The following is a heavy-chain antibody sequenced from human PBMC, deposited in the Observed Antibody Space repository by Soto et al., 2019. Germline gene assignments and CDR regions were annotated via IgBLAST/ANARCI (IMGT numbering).Heavy chain of an antibody. Sequence: SETLSLTCTVSGGSISSYYWSWIRQPPGKGLEWIGYIYYSGSTNYNPSLKSRVTISVDTSKNQFSLKLSSVTAADTAVYYCARRHLTTYYDILTGYSPTNTDAFDIWGQGTMVTVSS. D-gene: IGHD3-9*01. CDR3: ARRHLTTYYDILTGYSPTNTDAFDI. J-gene: IGHJ3*02. CDR1: GGSISSYY. V-gene: IGHV4-59*08. CDR2: IYYSGST.